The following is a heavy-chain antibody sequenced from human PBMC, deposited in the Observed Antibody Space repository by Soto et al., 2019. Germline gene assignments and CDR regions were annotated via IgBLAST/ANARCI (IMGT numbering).Heavy chain of an antibody. CDR1: GGTFSSYA. CDR2: IIPIFGTA. J-gene: IGHJ5*02. CDR3: ARDPGITYSRDNWFDP. D-gene: IGHD2-21*01. Sequence: SVKVSCKASGGTFSSYAISWVRQAPGQGLEWMGGIIPIFGTANYAQKFQGRVTITADESTSTAYMELSSLRSEDTAVYYCARDPGITYSRDNWFDPWGQGTLVTVSS. V-gene: IGHV1-69*13.